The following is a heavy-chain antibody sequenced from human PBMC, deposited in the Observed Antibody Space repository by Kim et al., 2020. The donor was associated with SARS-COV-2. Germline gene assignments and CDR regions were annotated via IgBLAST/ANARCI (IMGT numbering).Heavy chain of an antibody. V-gene: IGHV3-11*05. J-gene: IGHJ4*01. CDR1: GFTFSDYY. Sequence: GGSLRLSCAASGFTFSDYYMSWIRQAPGKGLEWLSYISGSNSYTNYADSVKGRFTISRDNAKNSLYLQMNSLRAEDTAMYYCARVSEGGSSWYYFDSWG. CDR2: ISGSNSYT. D-gene: IGHD6-13*01. CDR3: ARVSEGGSSWYYFDS.